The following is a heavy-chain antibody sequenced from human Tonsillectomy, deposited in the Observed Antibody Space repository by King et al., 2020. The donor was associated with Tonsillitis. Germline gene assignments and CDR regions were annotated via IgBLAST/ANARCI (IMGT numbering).Heavy chain of an antibody. CDR2: ISSGSRSR. CDR3: ARAYSGSPAFDY. J-gene: IGHJ4*02. V-gene: IGHV3-11*06. CDR1: GFTFSDYY. Sequence: VQLVESGGGLVKPGGSLRLSCEASGFTFSDYYMTWIRQAPGKGLEWVSYISSGSRSRNYADSVKGRFTISRDNPKNSLYLQMNGLRAEDTAVYYCARAYSGSPAFDYWGQGSLVTVSS. D-gene: IGHD1-26*01.